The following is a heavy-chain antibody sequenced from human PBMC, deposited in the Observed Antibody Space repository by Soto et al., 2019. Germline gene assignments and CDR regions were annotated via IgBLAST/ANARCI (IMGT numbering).Heavy chain of an antibody. D-gene: IGHD3-22*01. CDR2: IVPIFGTA. J-gene: IGHJ5*02. V-gene: IGHV1-69*13. CDR1: GGTFSSYA. CDR3: ARDYYDSSGYSPFDL. Sequence: SVKVSCKASGGTFSSYAISWVRQAPGQGLEWMGGIVPIFGTANYAQKFQGRVTITADESTSTAYMELSSLRSEDTAVYYCARDYYDSSGYSPFDLWGQGTLVTVSS.